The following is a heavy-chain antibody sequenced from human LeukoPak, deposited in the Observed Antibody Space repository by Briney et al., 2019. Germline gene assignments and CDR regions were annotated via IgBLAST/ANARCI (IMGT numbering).Heavy chain of an antibody. D-gene: IGHD3-22*01. V-gene: IGHV3-53*01. CDR1: GFTVSSNY. CDR2: IYSGGST. Sequence: GGSLRLSCAASGFTVSSNYVSWVRQAPGKGLEWVSVIYSGGSTYYADSVKGRFTISRDNSKNTLYLQMNSLRAEDTAVYYCARDQYYYDSSGYYPEGMDYWGQGTLVTVSS. J-gene: IGHJ4*02. CDR3: ARDQYYYDSSGYYPEGMDY.